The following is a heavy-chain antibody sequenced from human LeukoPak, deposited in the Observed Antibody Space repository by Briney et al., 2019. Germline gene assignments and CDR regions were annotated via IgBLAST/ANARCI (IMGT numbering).Heavy chain of an antibody. D-gene: IGHD1-20*01. J-gene: IGHJ4*02. CDR1: GFTFSSYS. CDR3: ASGGYNWNRLDY. Sequence: GGSLRLSCAASGFTFSSYSMHWVRQAPGKGLEWVAVIWYDGSNKYYADSVKGRFTISRDNSKNTLYLQMNSLRAEDTAVYYCASGGYNWNRLDYWGQGTLVTVSS. V-gene: IGHV3-33*01. CDR2: IWYDGSNK.